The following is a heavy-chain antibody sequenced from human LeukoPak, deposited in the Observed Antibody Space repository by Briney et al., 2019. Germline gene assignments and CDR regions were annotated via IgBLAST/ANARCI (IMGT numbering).Heavy chain of an antibody. D-gene: IGHD4-17*01. J-gene: IGHJ4*02. Sequence: PSETLSLTCTVSGGSLSSYYWSWIRQPPGKGLEWIGYIYYSGDTSYNPSLKSRVTISIDTSKNQFSLKLSSVTAADTAVYYCARATVSFRYRYYFDYWGQGTLVTVSS. CDR2: IYYSGDT. CDR1: GGSLSSYY. V-gene: IGHV4-59*01. CDR3: ARATVSFRYRYYFDY.